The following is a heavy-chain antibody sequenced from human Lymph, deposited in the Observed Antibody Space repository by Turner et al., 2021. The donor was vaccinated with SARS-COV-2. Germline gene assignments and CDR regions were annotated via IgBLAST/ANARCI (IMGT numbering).Heavy chain of an antibody. J-gene: IGHJ4*02. V-gene: IGHV3-23*01. D-gene: IGHD5-18*01. CDR1: GFNFSSYA. CDR3: AKEGDTAMVNFDY. Sequence: EVQLLESGGGLVQPGGSLRLSCAASGFNFSSYAMSWVRQAPGKGVEWVAAISGSGGRTYYADAVKGRFTISRDNSKNTLYLQMNSLRAEDTAVYYCAKEGDTAMVNFDYWGQGTLVTVSS. CDR2: ISGSGGRT.